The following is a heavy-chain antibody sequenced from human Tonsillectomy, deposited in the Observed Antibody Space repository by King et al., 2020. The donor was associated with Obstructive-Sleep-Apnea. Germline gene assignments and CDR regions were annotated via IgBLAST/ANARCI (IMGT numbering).Heavy chain of an antibody. V-gene: IGHV3-43D*03. D-gene: IGHD2-8*01. CDR1: GFTLDDSA. J-gene: IGHJ4*02. Sequence: VQLVESGGVVVQPGGSLRLSCAASGFTLDDSAMHWVRQAPGKGMGWGSPISWDGGSTYYADSVKGRLTISRDNSKNSLYLQMNSLRAEDTALYYCAKDIGGYCTNGVCFPRGFFDYWGQGTLVTVSS. CDR3: AKDIGGYCTNGVCFPRGFFDY. CDR2: ISWDGGST.